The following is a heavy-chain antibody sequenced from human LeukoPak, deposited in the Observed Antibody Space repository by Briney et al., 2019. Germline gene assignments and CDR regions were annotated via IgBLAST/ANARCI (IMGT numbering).Heavy chain of an antibody. V-gene: IGHV3-48*01. D-gene: IGHD6-19*01. CDR1: GFTFNSYS. J-gene: IGHJ4*02. CDR2: ISSSDTAI. CDR3: ARASPVASTQHFDY. Sequence: GGSLRLSCAASGFTFNSYSMSWVRQAPGKGLEWVSYISSSDTAIYYADSVKGRFTISRDNAENSLYLQMNSLRAEDTAVHYCARASPVASTQHFDYWGQGTLVTVSS.